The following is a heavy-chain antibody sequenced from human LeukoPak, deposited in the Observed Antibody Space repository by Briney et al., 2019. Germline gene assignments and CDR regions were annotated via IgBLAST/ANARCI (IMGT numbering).Heavy chain of an antibody. CDR3: ARGIADRYNWFDP. D-gene: IGHD6-13*01. CDR2: MSYRGTTNYRTT. Sequence: SETLSLTCTVSGASISSYYWTWIRQTPGKGLEWIGYMSYRGTTNYRTTNYNPSLRSRVTISEDTSQKQFSLELSSVTAADTAVYYCARGIADRYNWFDPWGQGILVTVSS. CDR1: GASISSYY. J-gene: IGHJ5*02. V-gene: IGHV4-59*12.